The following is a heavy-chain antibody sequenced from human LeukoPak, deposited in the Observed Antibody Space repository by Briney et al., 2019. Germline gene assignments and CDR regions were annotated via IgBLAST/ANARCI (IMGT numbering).Heavy chain of an antibody. Sequence: SGTLSLTCAVYGGSFSGYYWSWIRQPPGKGLEWIGEINHSGGTNYNPSLKSRVTISVDTSKNQFSLKLSSVTAADTAVYYCARGTGSGTFDYWGQGTLVTVSS. D-gene: IGHD3-10*01. J-gene: IGHJ4*02. CDR3: ARGTGSGTFDY. V-gene: IGHV4-34*01. CDR2: INHSGGT. CDR1: GGSFSGYY.